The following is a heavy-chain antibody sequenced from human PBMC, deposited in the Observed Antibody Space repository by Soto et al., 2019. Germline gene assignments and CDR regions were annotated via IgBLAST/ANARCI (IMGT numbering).Heavy chain of an antibody. J-gene: IGHJ4*02. CDR3: AKGGELEPPPLLDY. D-gene: IGHD1-1*01. Sequence: GGSLRLSCAASGFTFSSYGMHWVRQAPGKGLEWVAVISYDGSNKYYADSVKGRFTISRDNSKNTLYLQMNSLRAEDTAVYYCAKGGELEPPPLLDYWGQGTLVTVSS. CDR2: ISYDGSNK. V-gene: IGHV3-30*18. CDR1: GFTFSSYG.